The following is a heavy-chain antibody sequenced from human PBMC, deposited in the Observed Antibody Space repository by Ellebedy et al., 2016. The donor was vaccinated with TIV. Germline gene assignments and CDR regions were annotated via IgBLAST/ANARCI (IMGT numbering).Heavy chain of an antibody. Sequence: SETLSLTXTVSGGSLSRYYWSWIRQPPGKGLEWIGCIYDNGRTNYHPSLKSRVTISVDTSRKEFSLRLTSVTAADTAVYYCARDRMYYYDSSGSYQYYGMDVWGQGTTVTVSS. J-gene: IGHJ6*02. D-gene: IGHD3-22*01. CDR1: GGSLSRYY. V-gene: IGHV4-59*01. CDR2: IYDNGRT. CDR3: ARDRMYYYDSSGSYQYYGMDV.